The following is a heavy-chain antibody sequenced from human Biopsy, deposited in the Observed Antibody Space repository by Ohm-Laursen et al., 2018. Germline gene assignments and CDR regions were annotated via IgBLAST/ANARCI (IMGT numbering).Heavy chain of an antibody. Sequence: SDTLSLTCAVYGESFNGYYWSWIRQTPGKGLEWIGEINHSGRINYNPSLKSRVTISVDTSKNQFSLKLNSVTAADTAVYFCARDSRGGHLNTTLITGKNLDSWGQGILVTVSS. CDR3: ARDSRGGHLNTTLITGKNLDS. V-gene: IGHV4-34*01. CDR2: INHSGRI. D-gene: IGHD3-16*01. J-gene: IGHJ4*02. CDR1: GESFNGYY.